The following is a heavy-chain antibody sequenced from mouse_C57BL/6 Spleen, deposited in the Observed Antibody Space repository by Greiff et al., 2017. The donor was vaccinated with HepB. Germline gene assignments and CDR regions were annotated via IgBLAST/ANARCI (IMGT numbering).Heavy chain of an antibody. CDR1: GYTFTEYT. D-gene: IGHD2-3*01. J-gene: IGHJ3*01. CDR2: FYPGSGSI. Sequence: QVQLQQSGAELVKPGASVKLSCKASGYTFTEYTIHWVKQRSGQGLEWIGWFYPGSGSIKYNEKFKDKATLTANKSTSTVDMELSRLTSEDSAVYFCARDEDGDDGYYGFAYWGKGTLVTVSA. V-gene: IGHV1-62-2*01. CDR3: ARDEDGDDGYYGFAY.